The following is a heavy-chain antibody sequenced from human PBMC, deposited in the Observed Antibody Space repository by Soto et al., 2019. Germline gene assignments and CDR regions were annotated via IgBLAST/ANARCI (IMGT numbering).Heavy chain of an antibody. CDR2: INSDGRST. Sequence: GGSLRLSCAASGFTFSSYWMHWVRQGPGKGLVWVSRINSDGRSTRYADSVKGRFTISRDNAKNTLYLQMSSLRVEDTAVYYCARGLYYDRFDYWGEGTLVTGS. CDR1: GFTFSSYW. V-gene: IGHV3-74*01. CDR3: ARGLYYDRFDY. J-gene: IGHJ4*02. D-gene: IGHD3-22*01.